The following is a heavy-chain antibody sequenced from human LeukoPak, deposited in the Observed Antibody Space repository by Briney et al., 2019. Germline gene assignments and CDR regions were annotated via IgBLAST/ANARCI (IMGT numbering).Heavy chain of an antibody. CDR1: GGSISSYY. CDR3: ARVGYYYDSSGYYYRD. CDR2: IYYSRST. J-gene: IGHJ4*02. Sequence: PSETLPLTCTVSGGSISSYYWSWIRQPPGKGLEWIGYIYYSRSTNYNPSLKSRVTISVDTSKNQFSLKLSSVTAADTAVYYCARVGYYYDSSGYYYRDWGQGTLVTVSS. D-gene: IGHD3-22*01. V-gene: IGHV4-59*01.